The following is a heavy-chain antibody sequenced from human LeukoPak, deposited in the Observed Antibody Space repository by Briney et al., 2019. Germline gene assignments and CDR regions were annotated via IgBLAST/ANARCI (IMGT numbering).Heavy chain of an antibody. J-gene: IGHJ6*02. CDR1: GFTFSSYG. CDR3: AKDPIYCSGGSCYSAYYGMDV. V-gene: IGHV3-30*18. Sequence: GGSLRLSCAASGFTFSSYGMHWVRQAPGKGLEWVAVISYDGCNKYYADSVKGRFTISRDNCKNTLYLQMNSMRAEDTAVYYCAKDPIYCSGGSCYSAYYGMDVWGQGTTVTVSS. CDR2: ISYDGCNK. D-gene: IGHD2-15*01.